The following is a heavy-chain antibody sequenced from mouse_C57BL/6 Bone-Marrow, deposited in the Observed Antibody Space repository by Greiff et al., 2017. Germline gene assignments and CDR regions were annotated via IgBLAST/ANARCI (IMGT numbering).Heavy chain of an antibody. CDR3: TRHYGSYYFDC. D-gene: IGHD1-1*01. Sequence: EVQGVESGEGLVKPGGSLKLSCAASGFTFSSYAMSWVRQTPEKRLEWVAYISSGGDYINYADTVKGRFTISRDNAMNTPYLQISSLKSEDTAMYYGTRHYGSYYFDCWGQGTTLTVSS. CDR2: ISSGGDYI. CDR1: GFTFSSYA. V-gene: IGHV5-9-1*02. J-gene: IGHJ2*01.